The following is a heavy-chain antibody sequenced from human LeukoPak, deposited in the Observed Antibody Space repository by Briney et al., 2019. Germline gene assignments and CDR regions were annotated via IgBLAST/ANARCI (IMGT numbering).Heavy chain of an antibody. CDR3: ARGSNWAFDY. J-gene: IGHJ4*02. D-gene: IGHD7-27*01. CDR2: INQDGSEK. CDR1: GFTFSTYW. V-gene: IGHV3-7*05. Sequence: GGSLRLSCAASGFTFSTYWMSWVRQAPGKGLEWVANINQDGSEKYYVDSVKGRLTISRDNAKNSLYLQMNSLRAGDTAIYYCARGSNWAFDYWGQGTLVTVSS.